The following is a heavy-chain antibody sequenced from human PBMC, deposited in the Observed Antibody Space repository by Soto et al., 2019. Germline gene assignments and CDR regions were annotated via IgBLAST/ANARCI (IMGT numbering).Heavy chain of an antibody. Sequence: GESLKISCKGSGYSFSSYWISWVRQMPGKGLEWMGRIDPSDSYPNYSPSFQGHVTISVDKSISTAYLQWSSLKASDTATYYCASPSIAAQYYYGMDVWGQGTTVTVS. CDR2: IDPSDSYP. V-gene: IGHV5-10-1*01. CDR1: GYSFSSYW. CDR3: ASPSIAAQYYYGMDV. J-gene: IGHJ6*02. D-gene: IGHD6-13*01.